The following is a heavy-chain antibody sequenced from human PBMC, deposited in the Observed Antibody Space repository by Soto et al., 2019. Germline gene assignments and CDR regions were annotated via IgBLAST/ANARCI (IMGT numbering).Heavy chain of an antibody. CDR1: GDSVSSNSAA. D-gene: IGHD3-22*01. J-gene: IGHJ5*02. CDR2: TYYRSKWYN. V-gene: IGHV6-1*01. CDR3: ARAPSYYYDSSGYYYYWFDP. Sequence: SQTLSLTCAISGDSVSSNSAALNLIRQSPSRGLEWLGRTYYRSKWYNDYAVSVKSRITINPDTSKNQFSLQLNSVTPEDTAVYYCARAPSYYYDSSGYYYYWFDPWGQGTLVTVSS.